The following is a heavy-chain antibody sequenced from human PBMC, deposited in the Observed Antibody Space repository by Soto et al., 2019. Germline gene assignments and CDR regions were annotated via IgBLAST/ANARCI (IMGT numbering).Heavy chain of an antibody. D-gene: IGHD1-7*01. CDR1: GFTFSSYG. CDR3: AKYVDNWYYEGGYYYYYVMDF. Sequence: GSLRLSCAASGFTFSSYGMHWVRQAPGKGLEWVAVISYDGSNKYYADSVKGRFTISRDNSENTLYLQMNSLRAEDTAVYYCAKYVDNWYYEGGYYYYYVMDFSGQGTTVTGSS. CDR2: ISYDGSNK. V-gene: IGHV3-30*18. J-gene: IGHJ6*02.